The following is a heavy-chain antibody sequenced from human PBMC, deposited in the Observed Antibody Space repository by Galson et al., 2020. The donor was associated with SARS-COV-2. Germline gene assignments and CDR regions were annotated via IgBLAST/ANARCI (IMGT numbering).Heavy chain of an antibody. Sequence: ASVNVPCKVSGYTLTELSMHWVRQAPGKGLEWMGGFDPEDGETIYAQKFQGRVTMTEDTSTDTAYMELSSLRSEDTAVYYCSTDYYDSSGYYGWGQGTLVTVSS. CDR3: STDYYDSSGYYG. D-gene: IGHD3-22*01. J-gene: IGHJ4*02. V-gene: IGHV1-24*01. CDR1: GYTLTELS. CDR2: FDPEDGET.